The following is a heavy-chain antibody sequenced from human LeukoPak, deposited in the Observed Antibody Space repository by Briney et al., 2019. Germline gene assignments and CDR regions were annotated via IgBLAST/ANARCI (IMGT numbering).Heavy chain of an antibody. J-gene: IGHJ4*02. CDR1: GFTFGSYS. CDR2: ISSSSTI. V-gene: IGHV3-48*01. D-gene: IGHD3-16*01. CDR3: ARGFGLKDY. Sequence: GGSLRLSCAASGFTFGSYSMNWVRQAPGKGLEWVSYISSSSTIYYADSVKGRFTISRDNAKNSLYLQMNSLRAEDTAVYYCARGFGLKDYWGQGTLVTVSS.